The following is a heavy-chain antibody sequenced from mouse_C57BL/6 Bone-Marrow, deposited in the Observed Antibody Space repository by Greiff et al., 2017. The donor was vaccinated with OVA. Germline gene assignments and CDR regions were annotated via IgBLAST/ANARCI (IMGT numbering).Heavy chain of an antibody. J-gene: IGHJ2*02. D-gene: IGHD1-1*01. CDR3: AHYGSRLYLHY. V-gene: IGHV1-59*01. CDR1: GYTFTHYW. CDR2: IAPSDSYI. Sequence: QVQLQQPGAELVRPGTSVKLSCKASGYTFTHYWMPWVKQRPGQGLEWIGVIAPSDSYINYNQKFKGRATLTVDTSSSTAYMHLSSLTSEDSAVYYCAHYGSRLYLHYWGQGTSLTVSS.